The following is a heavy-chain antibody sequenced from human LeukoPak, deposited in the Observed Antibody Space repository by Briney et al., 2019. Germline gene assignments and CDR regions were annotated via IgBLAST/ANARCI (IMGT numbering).Heavy chain of an antibody. CDR2: IFISGGT. J-gene: IGHJ5*02. D-gene: IGHD3-9*01. CDR1: GDSITSGSYY. CDR3: AREAAALRYFDWLPNWFDP. Sequence: SETLSLTCTVSGDSITSGSYYWSWIRQPAGKGLDWIGRIFISGGTNYNPSLRSRVTMSLDTSKNQFSLKLSSVTAADTAVYYCAREAAALRYFDWLPNWFDPWGQGTLVTVSS. V-gene: IGHV4-61*02.